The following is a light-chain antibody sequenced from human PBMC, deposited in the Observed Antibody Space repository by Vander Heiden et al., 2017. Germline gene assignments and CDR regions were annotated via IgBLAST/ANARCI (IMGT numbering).Light chain of an antibody. J-gene: IGLJ1*01. V-gene: IGLV3-21*02. CDR3: QVGDTVRDHLV. CDR2: EDS. CDR1: KIGSKS. Sequence: SYVLTQPPSVSVAAGQTATITCGGNKIGSKSVQWYQQKKGQAPILVVQEDSDRPPGIPERFPSSNSGNTEIRTISSVGAGDEADDVCQVGDTVRDHLVFGGGTKLTVL.